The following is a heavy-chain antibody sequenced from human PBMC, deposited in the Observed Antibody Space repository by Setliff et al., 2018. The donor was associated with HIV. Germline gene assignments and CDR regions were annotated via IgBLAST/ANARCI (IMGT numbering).Heavy chain of an antibody. Sequence: ASVKVSCKVSGYTFTELSMHWVRQAPGKGLEWMGGFDPEDAETIYAQRFQGRVTMTEDTSTDTAYMELSSLSSEDTAVYYCATEMMYAQGSFDYWGQGTLVTVSS. V-gene: IGHV1-24*01. CDR3: ATEMMYAQGSFDY. D-gene: IGHD2-8*01. CDR2: FDPEDAET. CDR1: GYTFTELS. J-gene: IGHJ4*02.